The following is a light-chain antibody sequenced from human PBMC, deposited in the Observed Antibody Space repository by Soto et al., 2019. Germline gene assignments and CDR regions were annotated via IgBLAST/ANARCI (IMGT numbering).Light chain of an antibody. CDR2: DVS. Sequence: QSVLTQPRSVSGSPGQSVTISCTGTSSDVGGYIFVSWYQQHPGKAPKVIIYDVSQRPPGVPDRFSGSKSGNTASLTISGLQAEDESDYYCCSYAGGNYVFGSGTKLTVL. CDR3: CSYAGGNYV. V-gene: IGLV2-11*01. CDR1: SSDVGGYIF. J-gene: IGLJ1*01.